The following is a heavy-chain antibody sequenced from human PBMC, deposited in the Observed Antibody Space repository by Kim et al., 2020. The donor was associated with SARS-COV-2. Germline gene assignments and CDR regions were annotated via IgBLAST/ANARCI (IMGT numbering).Heavy chain of an antibody. J-gene: IGHJ5*02. CDR2: INHSGST. D-gene: IGHD3-10*01. CDR3: ARVYLLWFGEGLSP. Sequence: SETLSLTCAVYGGSFSGYYWSWIRQPPGKGLEWIGEINHSGSTNYNPSLKSRVTISVDTSKNQFSLKLSSVTAADTAVYYCARVYLLWFGEGLSPWGQGTLVTVSS. CDR1: GGSFSGYY. V-gene: IGHV4-34*01.